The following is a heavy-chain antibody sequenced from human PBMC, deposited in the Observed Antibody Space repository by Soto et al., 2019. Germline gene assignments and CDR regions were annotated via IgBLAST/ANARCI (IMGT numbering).Heavy chain of an antibody. CDR2: IYYSGST. CDR3: ARKRITMVRGVIIDTPFDY. D-gene: IGHD3-10*01. CDR1: GGSISSYY. Sequence: QVQLQESGPGLVKPSETLSLTCTVSGGSISSYYWSWIRQPPGKGLEWIGYIYYSGSTNYNPSLKSRVTISVDTSKNQFSLKLSSVTAADTAVYYCARKRITMVRGVIIDTPFDYWCQGTLVTVSS. J-gene: IGHJ4*02. V-gene: IGHV4-59*08.